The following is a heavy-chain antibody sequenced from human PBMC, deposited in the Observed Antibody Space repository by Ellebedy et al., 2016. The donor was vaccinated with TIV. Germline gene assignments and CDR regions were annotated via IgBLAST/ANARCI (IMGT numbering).Heavy chain of an antibody. V-gene: IGHV1-18*01. Sequence: ASVKVSXKASSYTFTSYGISWVRQAPGQGLEWMGWISAYNGNTNYAQKLQGRVTMTTDTSTSTAYMELRSLRSDDTAVYYCARDGGVVVAALDGSDAFDIWGQGTMVTVSS. CDR1: SYTFTSYG. J-gene: IGHJ3*02. CDR2: ISAYNGNT. D-gene: IGHD2-15*01. CDR3: ARDGGVVVAALDGSDAFDI.